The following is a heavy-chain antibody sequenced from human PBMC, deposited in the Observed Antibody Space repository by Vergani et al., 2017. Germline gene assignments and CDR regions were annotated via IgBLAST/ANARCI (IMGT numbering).Heavy chain of an antibody. V-gene: IGHV3-72*01. CDR3: ARGLYYDFWSGYYAGYYYGMDV. J-gene: IGHJ6*02. D-gene: IGHD3-3*01. Sequence: EVQLVESGGGLVQPGGSLRLSCAASGFTFSDHYMDWVRQAPGKGLEWVGRTRNKANSYTTEYAASVKGRFTISRDDSKNSLYLQMNSLKTEDTAVYYCARGLYYDFWSGYYAGYYYGMDVWGQGP. CDR2: TRNKANSYTT. CDR1: GFTFSDHY.